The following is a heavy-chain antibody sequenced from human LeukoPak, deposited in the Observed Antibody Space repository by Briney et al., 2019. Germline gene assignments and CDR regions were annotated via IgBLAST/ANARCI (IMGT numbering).Heavy chain of an antibody. CDR1: GFTFSSYG. CDR2: IRYDGSNK. CDR3: AKDLDYGEPIDY. J-gene: IGHJ4*02. D-gene: IGHD4-17*01. V-gene: IGHV3-30*02. Sequence: GGSLRLFCAASGFTFSSYGMHWVRQAPGKGLEWVAFIRYDGSNKYYADSVKGRFTISRDNSKNTLYLQMNSLRAEDTAVYYCAKDLDYGEPIDYCGERTLVTVSS.